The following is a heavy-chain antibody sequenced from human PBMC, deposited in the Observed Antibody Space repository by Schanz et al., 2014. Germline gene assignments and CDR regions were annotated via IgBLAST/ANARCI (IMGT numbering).Heavy chain of an antibody. Sequence: QVQLVQSGAEVKKPGVSVKVSCKASGYTFTSYDINWVRQATGQGLEWMGWISVYHGHTNYAEKVHGRVTMATDTSTSTAYMELRSLISDDTAVYYCVRDAGWAFGDYHGMDVWGQGTSVTVSS. V-gene: IGHV1-18*01. CDR3: VRDAGWAFGDYHGMDV. D-gene: IGHD3-10*01. CDR2: ISVYHGHT. J-gene: IGHJ6*02. CDR1: GYTFTSYD.